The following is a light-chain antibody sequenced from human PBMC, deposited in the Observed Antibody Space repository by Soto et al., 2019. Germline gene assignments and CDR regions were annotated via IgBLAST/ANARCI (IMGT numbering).Light chain of an antibody. J-gene: IGLJ1*01. V-gene: IGLV2-14*03. Sequence: QSVLTQPASVSGSPGQSITISCTGTSSDVGGYNYVSWYQHHPGKAPKLMIYDVSNRPSGVSNRFSGSKSGNTASLTVSGLQAEDDADYYSTSYADSNTHYVFGTGNKVPVL. CDR1: SSDVGGYNY. CDR3: TSYADSNTHYV. CDR2: DVS.